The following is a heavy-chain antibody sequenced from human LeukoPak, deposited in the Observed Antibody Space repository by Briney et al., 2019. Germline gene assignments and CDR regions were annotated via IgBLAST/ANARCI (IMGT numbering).Heavy chain of an antibody. V-gene: IGHV3-30*03. CDR3: TTDSPLYSGNYYEVP. CDR2: ISYDGSNK. D-gene: IGHD1-26*01. J-gene: IGHJ5*02. CDR1: GFTFSSYG. Sequence: PGGSLRLSCAASGFTFSSYGMHWVRQAPGKGLEWVAVISYDGSNKYYADSVKGRFTISRDNSKNTLYLQMNSLKIEDTAVYYCTTDSPLYSGNYYEVPWGQGTLITVSS.